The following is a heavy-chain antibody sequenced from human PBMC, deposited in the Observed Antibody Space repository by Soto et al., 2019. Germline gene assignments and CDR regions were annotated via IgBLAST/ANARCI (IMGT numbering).Heavy chain of an antibody. V-gene: IGHV2-5*02. CDR1: GFSLSTSGVG. CDR3: AHRNPQWESRSSVWFDP. Sequence: QITLKESGPTLVKPTQTLTLTCTFSGFSLSTSGVGVGWIRQPPGKALEWLALIYWDDDKRYSPSLKSRLTITKDTSKNQVVLTMTNMDPVDTATYYCAHRNPQWESRSSVWFDPWGQGTLVTVSS. J-gene: IGHJ5*02. CDR2: IYWDDDK. D-gene: IGHD6-6*01.